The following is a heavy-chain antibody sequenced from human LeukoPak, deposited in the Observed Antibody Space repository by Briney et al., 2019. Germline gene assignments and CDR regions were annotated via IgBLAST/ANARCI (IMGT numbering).Heavy chain of an antibody. CDR1: GFTFDDYG. CDR2: INWNGGST. J-gene: IGHJ5*02. D-gene: IGHD6-13*01. Sequence: GGSLRLSCAASGFTFDDYGMSWVRQAPGKGLEWGSGINWNGGSTGYADSVKGRVTISRDNAKNSLYLQMNSLRAGDTALYYCARGHIAAAVGWFDPWGQGTLVTVSS. CDR3: ARGHIAAAVGWFDP. V-gene: IGHV3-20*04.